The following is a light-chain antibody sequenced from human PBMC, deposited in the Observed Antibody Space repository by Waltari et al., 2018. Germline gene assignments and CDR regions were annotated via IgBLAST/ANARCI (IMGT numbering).Light chain of an antibody. J-gene: IGLJ2*01. CDR3: SSYISSSTLEL. CDR1: SSDVGAYNY. CDR2: DVS. Sequence: QSAPTQPASVSGSPGQSITISCTGTSSDVGAYNYVSWYQQHPGKAPKLMIFDVSNRPSGVSNRFSGSKSGNTASLTISGLQAEDEADYYCSSYISSSTLELFGGGTSLTVL. V-gene: IGLV2-14*03.